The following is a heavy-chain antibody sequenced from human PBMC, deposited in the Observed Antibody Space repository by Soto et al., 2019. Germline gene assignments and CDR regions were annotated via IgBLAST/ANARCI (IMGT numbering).Heavy chain of an antibody. CDR2: ISGSGGST. J-gene: IGHJ6*02. CDR3: AKDPGRASPYYYGMDV. V-gene: IGHV3-23*01. Sequence: PGGSLRLCCAASGVTFSSYAMSWVRQAPGKGLEWVSAISGSGGSTYYADSVKGRFTISRDNSKNTLYLQMNSLRAEDTAVYYCAKDPGRASPYYYGMDVWGQGTTVTVSS. CDR1: GVTFSSYA.